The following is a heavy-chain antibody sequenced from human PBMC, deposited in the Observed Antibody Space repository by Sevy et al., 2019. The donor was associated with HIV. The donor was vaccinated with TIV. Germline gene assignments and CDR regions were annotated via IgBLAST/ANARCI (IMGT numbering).Heavy chain of an antibody. Sequence: GGSLRLSCTGSGFTFGDYAMSWFRQAPGMGLEWVGFIRSKDYGGATEYAAYVKGRFTISRDDSKSIADQQMNSLKTEDTAVYYCTRGYYYDSSGYSDYWGQGTLVTVSS. D-gene: IGHD3-22*01. V-gene: IGHV3-49*03. CDR1: GFTFGDYA. CDR3: TRGYYYDSSGYSDY. CDR2: IRSKDYGGAT. J-gene: IGHJ4*02.